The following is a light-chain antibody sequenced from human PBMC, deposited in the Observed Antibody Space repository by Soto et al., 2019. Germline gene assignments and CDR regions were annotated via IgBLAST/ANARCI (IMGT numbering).Light chain of an antibody. CDR2: ATS. Sequence: ATQVTQSPSSLSASVGDRVTITCRASQDIRSDLGWYQQKPGKAPKLLIFATSTLQSGVPSRFSGTGSGTDFTLTISSLQPEDFATYYCLQDFNYPWTFGQGTKVDIK. CDR1: QDIRSD. J-gene: IGKJ1*01. CDR3: LQDFNYPWT. V-gene: IGKV1-6*01.